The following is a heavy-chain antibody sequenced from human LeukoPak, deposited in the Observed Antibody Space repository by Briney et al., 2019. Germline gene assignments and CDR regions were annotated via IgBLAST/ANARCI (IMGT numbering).Heavy chain of an antibody. V-gene: IGHV3-11*01. J-gene: IGHJ4*02. CDR3: ARDTAMVSFDY. Sequence: GGSLRLSCAASGFTFSDYYMSWIRQAPGKGLEWVSYISSSGSTIYYADSVKGRFTISRDNAKTSLYLQMNSLRAEDTAVYYCARDTAMVSFDYWGQGTLVTVSS. D-gene: IGHD5-18*01. CDR2: ISSSGSTI. CDR1: GFTFSDYY.